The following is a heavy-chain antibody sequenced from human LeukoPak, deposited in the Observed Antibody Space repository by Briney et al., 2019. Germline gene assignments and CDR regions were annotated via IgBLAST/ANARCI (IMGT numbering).Heavy chain of an antibody. CDR2: INHSGGT. J-gene: IGHJ4*02. V-gene: IGHV4-34*01. Sequence: SETLSLTCAVYGGSFSGYYWSWIRQPPGKGLEWIGEINHSGGTNYNPSLKSRVTISVDTSKNQFSLKLSSVTAADTAVYYCARGWVVRGVDYWGQGTLVTVSS. CDR3: ARGWVVRGVDY. D-gene: IGHD3-10*01. CDR1: GGSFSGYY.